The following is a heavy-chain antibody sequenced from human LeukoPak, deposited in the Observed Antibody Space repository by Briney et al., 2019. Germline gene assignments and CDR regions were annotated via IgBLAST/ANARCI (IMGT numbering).Heavy chain of an antibody. V-gene: IGHV3-7*01. J-gene: IGHJ4*02. CDR1: GFTLSSYW. CDR2: IKQDGSEK. Sequence: GGSLRLSCAASGFTLSSYWMSWVRQAPGKGLEWVANIKQDGSEKYYVDSVKGRFTISRDNAKNSLYLQMNSLRAEDTAVYYCARVDLWSSLFDYWGQGTLVTVSS. D-gene: IGHD3-10*01. CDR3: ARVDLWSSLFDY.